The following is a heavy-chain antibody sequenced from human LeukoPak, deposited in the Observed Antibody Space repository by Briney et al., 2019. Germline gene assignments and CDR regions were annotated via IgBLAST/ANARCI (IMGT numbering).Heavy chain of an antibody. CDR3: ARDGSSWATWFDS. J-gene: IGHJ5*01. CDR2: INSDGSGT. CDR1: GFTFSSYW. D-gene: IGHD6-13*01. Sequence: PGGSLRLSCAASGFTFSSYWMHWVRQAPGKGLVWVSRINSDGSGTSYADSVKGRFTISGDNAKSTLFLQMNSLRAEDTAVYYCARDGSSWATWFDSWGQGTLVTVSS. V-gene: IGHV3-74*01.